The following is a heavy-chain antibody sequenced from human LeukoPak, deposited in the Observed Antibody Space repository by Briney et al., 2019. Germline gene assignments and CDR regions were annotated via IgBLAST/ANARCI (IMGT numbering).Heavy chain of an antibody. CDR2: ISGSGGST. D-gene: IGHD3-10*01. Sequence: PGGSLRLSCAAPGFTYSSYAMSWLRQAPGKGLDRLSAISGSGGSTYYADSVKGRFTISRDNSKNTLYLQMNSLRAEDTAVYYCAKHLDYYGSGSFDYWGQGTLVTVSS. V-gene: IGHV3-23*01. J-gene: IGHJ4*02. CDR1: GFTYSSYA. CDR3: AKHLDYYGSGSFDY.